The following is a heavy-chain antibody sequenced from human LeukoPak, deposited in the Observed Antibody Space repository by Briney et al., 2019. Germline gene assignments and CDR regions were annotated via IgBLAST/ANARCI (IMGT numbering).Heavy chain of an antibody. CDR1: GFTFSSYS. CDR2: ISSSSSYI. J-gene: IGHJ4*02. V-gene: IGHV3-21*01. CDR3: AREFYYGSGSYSLDY. Sequence: GGSLRLSCAASGFTFSSYSMNWVRQAPGKGLEWVSSISSSSSYIYYADSVKGRFTISRDNAKNSLYLQMNSLRAEDTAVYYCAREFYYGSGSYSLDYWGQGTLVTVSS. D-gene: IGHD3-10*01.